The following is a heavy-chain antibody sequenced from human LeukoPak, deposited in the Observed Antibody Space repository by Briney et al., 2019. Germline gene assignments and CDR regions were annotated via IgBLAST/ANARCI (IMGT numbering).Heavy chain of an antibody. D-gene: IGHD3-22*01. Sequence: ASVKVSCKASGYTFTSYGISWVRQAPGQGLEWMGWISAYNGNTNYAQKLQGRVTMTTDTSTSTAYMELRSLRPDDTAVYYCARVYYYDSSGYYFDYWGQGTLVTVSS. CDR1: GYTFTSYG. J-gene: IGHJ4*02. CDR3: ARVYYYDSSGYYFDY. V-gene: IGHV1-18*01. CDR2: ISAYNGNT.